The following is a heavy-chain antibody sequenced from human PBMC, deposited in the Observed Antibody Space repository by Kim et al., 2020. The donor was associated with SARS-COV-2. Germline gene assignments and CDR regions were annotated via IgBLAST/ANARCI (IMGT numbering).Heavy chain of an antibody. Sequence: ASVKVSCKASGYTFTSYGISWVRQAPGQGLEWMGWISAYNGNTNYAQKLQGRVTMTTDTSTSTAYMELRSLSSDDTAVYYCARGGSGPIGGYETDHAFDIWGQGTMVTVSS. J-gene: IGHJ3*02. CDR1: GYTFTSYG. CDR3: ARGGSGPIGGYETDHAFDI. CDR2: ISAYNGNT. V-gene: IGHV1-18*01. D-gene: IGHD5-12*01.